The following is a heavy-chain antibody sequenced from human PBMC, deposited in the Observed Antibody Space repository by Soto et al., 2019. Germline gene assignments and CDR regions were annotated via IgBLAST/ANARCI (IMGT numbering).Heavy chain of an antibody. J-gene: IGHJ4*02. V-gene: IGHV2-5*02. CDR3: ATLRGSH. D-gene: IGHD3-16*01. Sequence: ITLKESGPPLVNPTQTLTLTCSFSGFSLSTDGVGVGWVRQPPGLALEWLAMIYWDDDKHYNASLKSRLSITKDTSKSQVVLTMTNMDPVDTGTYYCATLRGSHWGQGALVTVSS. CDR2: IYWDDDK. CDR1: GFSLSTDGVG.